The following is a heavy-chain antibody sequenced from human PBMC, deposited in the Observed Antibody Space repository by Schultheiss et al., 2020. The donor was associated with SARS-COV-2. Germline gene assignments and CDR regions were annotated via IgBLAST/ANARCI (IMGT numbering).Heavy chain of an antibody. CDR1: GGSISSYY. J-gene: IGHJ6*03. V-gene: IGHV4-59*12. Sequence: SETLSLTCTVSGGSISSYYWSWIRQPPGKGLEWIGYIYYSGSTNYNPSLKSRVTISVDTSKNQFSLKLSSVTAADTAVYYCARGKYCSGGSCYGDYYYYYYMDVWGKGTTVTVSS. D-gene: IGHD2-15*01. CDR3: ARGKYCSGGSCYGDYYYYYYMDV. CDR2: IYYSGST.